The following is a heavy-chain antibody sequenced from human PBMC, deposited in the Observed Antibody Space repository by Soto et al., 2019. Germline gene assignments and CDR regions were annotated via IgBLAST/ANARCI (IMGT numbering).Heavy chain of an antibody. Sequence: GGSLRLSCAASGFTFSSYSMNWVRQAPGKGLEWVSSISSSSSYIYYADSVKGRFTISRDNAKNSLYLQMNSLRAEDTAVYYCARTLRVQLERRSPWFDPRGQGTLVTVSS. V-gene: IGHV3-21*01. CDR1: GFTFSSYS. CDR3: ARTLRVQLERRSPWFDP. D-gene: IGHD1-1*01. CDR2: ISSSSSYI. J-gene: IGHJ5*02.